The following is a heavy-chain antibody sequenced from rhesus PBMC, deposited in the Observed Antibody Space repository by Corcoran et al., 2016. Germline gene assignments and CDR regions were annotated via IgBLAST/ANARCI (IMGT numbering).Heavy chain of an antibody. CDR2: GKSKNEKT. D-gene: IGHD6-31*01. Sequence: QVHLQESGPGLVKPSETLSLTCAVSVGSISSDNWWSWIRQPPGKGLEWIGGGKSKNEKTDANPALKNRVTMSKDTSKNQFSWKLTSVTAADTAVYYCERARTAAAGFDYWGQGVLVTVSS. V-gene: IGHV4S12*01. CDR1: VGSISSDNW. J-gene: IGHJ4*01. CDR3: ERARTAAAGFDY.